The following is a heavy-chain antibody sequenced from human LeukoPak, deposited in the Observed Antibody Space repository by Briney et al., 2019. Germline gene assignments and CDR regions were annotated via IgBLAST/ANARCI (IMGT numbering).Heavy chain of an antibody. V-gene: IGHV1-18*01. D-gene: IGHD4-17*01. CDR2: ISAYNGNT. J-gene: IGHJ4*02. Sequence: ASVKVSCKASGYTFTSYGISWVRQAPGQGLEWMGWISAYNGNTNYAQKLQGRVTMTTDTSTSTAYMELRSLRSDDTAVYYCASISYDDYSFDYWGQGTLVTVSS. CDR1: GYTFTSYG. CDR3: ASISYDDYSFDY.